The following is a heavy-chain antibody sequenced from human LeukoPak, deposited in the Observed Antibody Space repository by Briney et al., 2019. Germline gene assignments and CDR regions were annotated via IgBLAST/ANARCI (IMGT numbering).Heavy chain of an antibody. CDR3: ARENPSGGGRAGDAFDI. Sequence: PGGSLRLPCAASGFTFSSYWMSWVRQAPGKGLEWVANIKQDGSEKYYVDSVKGRFTISRDNAKNSLYLQMNSLRAEDTAVYYCARENPSGGGRAGDAFDIWGQGTMATVSS. J-gene: IGHJ3*02. V-gene: IGHV3-7*01. CDR2: IKQDGSEK. D-gene: IGHD1-26*01. CDR1: GFTFSSYW.